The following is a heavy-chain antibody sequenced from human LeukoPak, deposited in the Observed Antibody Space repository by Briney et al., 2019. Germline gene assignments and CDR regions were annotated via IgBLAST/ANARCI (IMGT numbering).Heavy chain of an antibody. CDR2: INPNSGGT. CDR3: ARDENIAAAGRIDYYYYGMDV. J-gene: IGHJ6*02. V-gene: IGHV1-2*02. CDR1: GYTFTGYY. D-gene: IGHD6-13*01. Sequence: GASVTVSCKASGYTFTGYYMHWVRQAPGQGLEWMGWINPNSGGTNYAQKFQGRVTMTRDTSISTAHMELSRLRSDDTAVYYCARDENIAAAGRIDYYYYGMDVWGQGTTVTVSS.